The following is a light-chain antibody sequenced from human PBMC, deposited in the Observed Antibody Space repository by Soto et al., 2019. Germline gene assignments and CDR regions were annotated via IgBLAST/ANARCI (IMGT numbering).Light chain of an antibody. CDR2: SNN. CDR1: SSNIGSNV. J-gene: IGLJ2*01. V-gene: IGLV1-44*01. Sequence: QSVLTQPPSASGPPGQRVTISCSGSSSNIGSNVVNWYQHLPGTAPELLIYSNNQRPSGVPDRFSGSKSGTSASLAISGLQSEDEADYYCAAWDDSLHGVVFGGGTQLTVL. CDR3: AAWDDSLHGVV.